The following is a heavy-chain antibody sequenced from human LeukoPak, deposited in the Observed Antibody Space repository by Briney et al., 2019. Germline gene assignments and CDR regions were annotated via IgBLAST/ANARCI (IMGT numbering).Heavy chain of an antibody. Sequence: TGGSLRLSCVASGSTLRSYSMNWVRQAPGKGLEWVSYISSGSSLIRYADSVKGRFTISRDNAKNSLYLQMNNLRVEDTAVYYCAPTYYYESSGHQGGQGTLVTVSA. CDR2: ISSGSSLI. D-gene: IGHD3-22*01. CDR1: GSTLRSYS. J-gene: IGHJ4*02. CDR3: APTYYYESSGHQ. V-gene: IGHV3-48*01.